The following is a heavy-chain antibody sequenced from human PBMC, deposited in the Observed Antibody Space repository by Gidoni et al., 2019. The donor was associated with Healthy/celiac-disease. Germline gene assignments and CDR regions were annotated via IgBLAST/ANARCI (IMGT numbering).Heavy chain of an antibody. J-gene: IGHJ5*01. V-gene: IGHV3-23*04. CDR2: ISGSGGST. D-gene: IGHD6-19*01. CDR1: GFTFSSYA. Sequence: EVQLVESGGGLVQPGGSLRLSCAASGFTFSSYAMSWVRQAPGKGLEWVSAISGSGGSTYYAESGKGRFTISRDNSKNTLYLQMNSLRAEDTAVYYCAKDPELSSGWFDYWGQGTLVTVSS. CDR3: AKDPELSSGWFDY.